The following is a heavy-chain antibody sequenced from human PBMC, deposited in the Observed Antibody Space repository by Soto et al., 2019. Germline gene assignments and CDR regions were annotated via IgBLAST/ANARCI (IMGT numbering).Heavy chain of an antibody. Sequence: SETLSLTCTVSGGSISSSSYYWGWIRQPPGKGLEWIGSIYYSGSTYYNPSLKSRVTISVDTSKNQFSLKLSSVTAADTAVCYCARHYRITMIVVVITNGWFDPWGQGTLVTVSS. D-gene: IGHD3-22*01. J-gene: IGHJ5*02. CDR3: ARHYRITMIVVVITNGWFDP. V-gene: IGHV4-39*01. CDR2: IYYSGST. CDR1: GGSISSSSYY.